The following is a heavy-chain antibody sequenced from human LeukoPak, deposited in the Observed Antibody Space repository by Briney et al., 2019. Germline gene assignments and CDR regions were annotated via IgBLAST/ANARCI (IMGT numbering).Heavy chain of an antibody. J-gene: IGHJ4*02. V-gene: IGHV3-73*01. CDR3: TRAKGGYDY. CDR1: GFTFSDSA. CDR2: IGSEENSYAT. Sequence: PGGSLRLSCAASGFTFSDSAMHWVRQASGKGLEWVGRIGSEENSYATAYAASVKGRFTISRDDSKNTAYLQMNSLKTEDTAVYYCTRAKGGYDYWGQGTLVTVSS. D-gene: IGHD5-12*01.